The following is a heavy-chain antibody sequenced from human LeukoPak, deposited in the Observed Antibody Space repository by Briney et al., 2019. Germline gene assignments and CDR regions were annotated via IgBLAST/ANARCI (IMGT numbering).Heavy chain of an antibody. CDR2: IIPIFGTA. J-gene: IGHJ6*02. CDR1: GGTFSSYA. D-gene: IGHD3-9*01. Sequence: SVKVSCKASGGTFSSYAISWVRQAPGQGLEWMGGIIPIFGTANYAQKFQGRVTITADESTSTAYMELSSLRSEDTAVYYCSLTGYNYYYGMDVWGQGTTVTVSS. V-gene: IGHV1-69*01. CDR3: SLTGYNYYYGMDV.